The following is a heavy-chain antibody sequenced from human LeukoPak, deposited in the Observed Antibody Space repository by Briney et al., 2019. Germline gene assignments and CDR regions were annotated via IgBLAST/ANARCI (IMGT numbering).Heavy chain of an antibody. CDR1: GYSFTSYR. J-gene: IGHJ4*02. CDR2: IYPGDSDT. Sequence: GESLKISCKGSGYSFTSYRIGWVRQMPGKGLEWMGIIYPGDSDTRYSPSFQGQVTISADKSISTAYLQWSSLKASDTAMYYCARSYDSSGYCTDYWGQGTLVTVSS. CDR3: ARSYDSSGYCTDY. V-gene: IGHV5-51*01. D-gene: IGHD3-22*01.